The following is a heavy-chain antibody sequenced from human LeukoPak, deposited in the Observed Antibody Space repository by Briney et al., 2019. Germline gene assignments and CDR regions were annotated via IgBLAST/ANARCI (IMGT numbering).Heavy chain of an antibody. CDR1: GGSISSYY. J-gene: IGHJ3*02. CDR3: ARGRLFRGLSFAFDI. Sequence: SETLSLTCTVSGGSISSYYWSWIRQPPGKGLEWIGYMSYSGSTNYNPSLKSRVTISLDTSKNQFSLKLSSVTAADTAVYYCARGRLFRGLSFAFDIWGQGTMITVSS. D-gene: IGHD3-10*01. V-gene: IGHV4-59*01. CDR2: MSYSGST.